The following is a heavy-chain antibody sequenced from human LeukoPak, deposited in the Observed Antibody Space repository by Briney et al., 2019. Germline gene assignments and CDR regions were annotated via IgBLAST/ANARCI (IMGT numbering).Heavy chain of an antibody. D-gene: IGHD2-2*01. CDR3: ARGTWALGYCSSTSCSQYFDY. Sequence: GGSLRLSCAASGFTFSSYWMHWVRQAPGKGLVWVSRINSDGSSTSYADSVKGRFTISRDNAKNTLYLQMNSLRAEDTAVYYCARGTWALGYCSSTSCSQYFDYWGQGTLVTASS. CDR2: INSDGSST. V-gene: IGHV3-74*01. J-gene: IGHJ4*02. CDR1: GFTFSSYW.